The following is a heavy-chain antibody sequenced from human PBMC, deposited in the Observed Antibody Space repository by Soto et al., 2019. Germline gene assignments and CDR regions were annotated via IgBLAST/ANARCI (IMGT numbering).Heavy chain of an antibody. V-gene: IGHV3-23*01. CDR3: ARELGYCSGGSCYMDGAFDF. D-gene: IGHD2-15*01. Sequence: EVQLWESGGGLVQPGGSLRLSCAASGSTFSSYAMSWVRQAPGKGLEWVSVISGSGDSTYYADSVKGRFTISRDNSKITLYVQRNSLRAEDTAVYYCARELGYCSGGSCYMDGAFDFWGQGTMVTVSS. CDR2: ISGSGDST. CDR1: GSTFSSYA. J-gene: IGHJ3*01.